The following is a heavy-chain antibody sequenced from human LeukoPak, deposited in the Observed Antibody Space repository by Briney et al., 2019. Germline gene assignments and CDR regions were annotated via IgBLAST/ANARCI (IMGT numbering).Heavy chain of an antibody. J-gene: IGHJ4*02. Sequence: SETLSLTCTVSGGSISSSSYYWGWIRQPPGKGLEWIGSIYYSGSTYYNPSLKSRVTLSVETSKNQFSLKLSSVTAADTAVYYCERVKTYYYDSSGYPLDYWGQGTLVTVSS. CDR2: IYYSGST. CDR1: GGSISSSSYY. V-gene: IGHV4-39*07. D-gene: IGHD3-22*01. CDR3: ERVKTYYYDSSGYPLDY.